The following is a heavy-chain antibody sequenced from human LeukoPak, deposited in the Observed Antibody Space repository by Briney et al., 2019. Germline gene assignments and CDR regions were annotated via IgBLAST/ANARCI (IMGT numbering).Heavy chain of an antibody. CDR3: ATSWELNAFEL. J-gene: IGHJ3*01. Sequence: GGSLRLSCAASGFTFSSYAMSWVRQAPGKGPEWISYIGDSGYSIYYSDSVKGRFTISGDNAKNSLYLQMNSLRAEDTAVYYCATSWELNAFELWGQGTMVTVSS. CDR2: IGDSGYSI. CDR1: GFTFSSYA. V-gene: IGHV3-48*04. D-gene: IGHD1-26*01.